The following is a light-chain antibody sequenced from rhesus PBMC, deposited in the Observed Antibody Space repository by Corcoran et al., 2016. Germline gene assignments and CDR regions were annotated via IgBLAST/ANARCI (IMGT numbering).Light chain of an antibody. CDR3: QQYNDLPLT. J-gene: IGKJ4*01. Sequence: EIVMTQSPATLSLSPGETATLSCRASESVCSYLAWYQPKPGQAPKLLVHSAYFRATGIPDRFSGSGIRTEFTLTISSLEPEDVGVYHCQQYNDLPLTFGGGTKVELK. CDR2: SAY. V-gene: IGKV3-40*03. CDR1: ESVCSY.